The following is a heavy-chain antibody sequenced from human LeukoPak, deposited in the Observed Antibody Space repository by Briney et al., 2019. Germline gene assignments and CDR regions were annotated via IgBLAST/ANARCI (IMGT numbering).Heavy chain of an antibody. CDR1: RFTFSSYA. V-gene: IGHV3-64*01. CDR3: ARGVLARGSSGWYFDY. Sequence: GGSLRLSCAASRFTFSSYAMHWVRQAPGKGLEYVSAIGSNGGSTYYANSVKGRFTISRDNSKNTLYLQMGSLRAEDMAVYYCARGVLARGSSGWYFDYWGQGTLVTVSS. J-gene: IGHJ4*02. D-gene: IGHD6-19*01. CDR2: IGSNGGST.